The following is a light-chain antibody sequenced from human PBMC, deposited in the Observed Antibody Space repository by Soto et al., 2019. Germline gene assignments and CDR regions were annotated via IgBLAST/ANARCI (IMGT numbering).Light chain of an antibody. CDR1: SSNIGSNA. Sequence: QPVLTQPPSASGTPGQRVTISCSGSSSNIGSNAVSWYQHFPGTAPKVPIYSDDQRPSGVPDRFSGSKSGTSASLAISGLRAEDEADYFCAAWGDSLNTWVFGGGTKLTVL. V-gene: IGLV1-44*01. J-gene: IGLJ3*02. CDR3: AAWGDSLNTWV. CDR2: SDD.